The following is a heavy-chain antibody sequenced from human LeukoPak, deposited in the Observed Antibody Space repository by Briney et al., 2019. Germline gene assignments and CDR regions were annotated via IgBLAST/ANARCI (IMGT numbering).Heavy chain of an antibody. CDR1: GYTFTIYG. CDR2: ISAYNGNT. J-gene: IGHJ6*02. CDR3: GRANVDTAMVYYYYGMDV. V-gene: IGHV1-18*01. Sequence: ASVTVSFKDSGYTFTIYGISWVRQAPGQGREWMGWISAYNGNTNYAQKLQGRVTMTTDTSTSTAYMELRSLRSDDTAVYYCGRANVDTAMVYYYYGMDVWGQGTTITVSS. D-gene: IGHD5-18*01.